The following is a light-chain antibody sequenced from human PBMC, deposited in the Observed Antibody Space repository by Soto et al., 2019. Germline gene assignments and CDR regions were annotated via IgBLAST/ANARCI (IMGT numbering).Light chain of an antibody. Sequence: QSALTQPPSASGSPGQSVTISCTGTSDDVGGYNYVSWYQQYPGKAPKLMIYEVNKRTSGVPDRFSGSKSGNTASLTVSGLQAEYEADYYCSSHAGSNPVVFGGGTKLTVL. V-gene: IGLV2-8*01. CDR3: SSHAGSNPVV. CDR2: EVN. CDR1: SDDVGGYNY. J-gene: IGLJ2*01.